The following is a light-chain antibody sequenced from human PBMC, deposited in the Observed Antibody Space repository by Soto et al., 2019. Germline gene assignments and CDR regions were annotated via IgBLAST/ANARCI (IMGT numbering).Light chain of an antibody. V-gene: IGKV3-15*01. CDR3: QQYDNWPPCT. CDR1: QSVSRF. Sequence: EIVMSQSPATLSVSPGERVTLSCRASQSVSRFLAWYQQRPGQAPRLLIHDTSTRATGVPARFSGSGSGTEFSLTISSLQSEDFAVYYCQQYDNWPPCTLGQGTKLEVK. J-gene: IGKJ2*02. CDR2: DTS.